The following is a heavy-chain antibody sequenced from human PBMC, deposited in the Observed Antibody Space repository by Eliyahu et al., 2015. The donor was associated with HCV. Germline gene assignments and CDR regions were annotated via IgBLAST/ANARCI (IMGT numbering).Heavy chain of an antibody. CDR1: GGTFSKYA. Sequence: EVKKPGSSVKVSCKASGGTFSKYAISWVRQAPGQGLEWMGGIIPVFGTPNLRTEVPGQSHDYRGRYPRTPPPGLSTPRSEGTRMYYCAREGGDYCSGGTCFFLYWGQGTLVTVSS. CDR3: AREGGDYCSGGTCFFLY. V-gene: IGHV1-69*01. J-gene: IGHJ4*02. D-gene: IGHD2-15*01. CDR2: IIPVFGTP.